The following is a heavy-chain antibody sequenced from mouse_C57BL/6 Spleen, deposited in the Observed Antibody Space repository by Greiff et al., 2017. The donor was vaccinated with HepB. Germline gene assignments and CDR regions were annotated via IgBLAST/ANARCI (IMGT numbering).Heavy chain of an antibody. CDR1: GYTFTSYW. CDR2: IDPSDSET. Sequence: VQLQQPGAELVRPGSSVKLSCKASGYTFTSYWMHWVKQRPIQGLEWIGNIDPSDSETHYNQKFKDKATLTVDKSSSTAYMQLSSLTSEDSAVYYCARGGTTVTPYYFDYWGQGTTLTVSS. J-gene: IGHJ2*01. V-gene: IGHV1-52*01. D-gene: IGHD1-1*01. CDR3: ARGGTTVTPYYFDY.